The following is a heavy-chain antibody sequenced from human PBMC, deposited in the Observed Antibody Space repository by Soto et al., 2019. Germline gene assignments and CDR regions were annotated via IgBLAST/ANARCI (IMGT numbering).Heavy chain of an antibody. V-gene: IGHV4-59*02. Sequence: PSETLSLTCTVSGGSVSGYSWNWIRQPPGKGLEWLGQIYYSGSTNYNPSLKSRAAMSVDTSKNQFSLKLSSVTAADTAVYYCARSPPAMQSPNVWGHGTLVTV. J-gene: IGHJ4*01. CDR1: GGSVSGYS. CDR3: ARSPPAMQSPNV. CDR2: IYYSGST. D-gene: IGHD2-2*01.